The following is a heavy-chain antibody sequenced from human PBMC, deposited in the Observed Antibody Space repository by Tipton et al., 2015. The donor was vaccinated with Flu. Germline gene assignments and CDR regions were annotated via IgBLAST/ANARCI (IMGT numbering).Heavy chain of an antibody. CDR3: AKAPIDYDFWSGSYFFEH. V-gene: IGHV3-9*01. Sequence: SLRLSCAASGFTVSTNYMSWVRQAPGKGLEWVSGITWNSGNIGYADSVRGRFTISRDNAKNSVYLQMNSLRAEDTALYYCAKAPIDYDFWSGSYFFEHWGLGTLVTVSS. CDR2: ITWNSGNI. D-gene: IGHD3-3*01. CDR1: GFTVSTNY. J-gene: IGHJ4*02.